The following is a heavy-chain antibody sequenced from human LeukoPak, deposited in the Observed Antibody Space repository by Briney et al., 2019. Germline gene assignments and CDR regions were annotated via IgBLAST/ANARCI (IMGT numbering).Heavy chain of an antibody. D-gene: IGHD3-10*01. CDR1: GFTFSSYG. J-gene: IGHJ4*02. CDR2: IWYDGSNK. V-gene: IGHV3-33*01. CDR3: ARDPYGSGSYGNY. Sequence: GGSLRLSCAASGFTFSSYGMHWVRQAPGKGLEWVAVIWYDGSNKYYADSVKGRFTISRDNFKNTLYLQMNSLRAEDTAVYYCARDPYGSGSYGNYWGQGTLVTVSS.